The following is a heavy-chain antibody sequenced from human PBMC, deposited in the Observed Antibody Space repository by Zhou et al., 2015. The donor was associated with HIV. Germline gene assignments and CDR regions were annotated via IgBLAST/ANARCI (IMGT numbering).Heavy chain of an antibody. V-gene: IGHV1-69*01. Sequence: QVQLVQSGAEVKKPGSSVKVSCKASGGTFSSYAISWVRQAPGQGLEWMGGIIPIFGTANYAQKFQGRVTITADESTSTAYMELSSLRSEDTAVYYCARDPGRYYYDSSGYSLTLDYWGQGTLVTVSS. CDR2: IIPIFGTA. CDR1: GGTFSSYA. J-gene: IGHJ4*02. CDR3: ARDPGRYYYDSSGYSLTLDY. D-gene: IGHD3-22*01.